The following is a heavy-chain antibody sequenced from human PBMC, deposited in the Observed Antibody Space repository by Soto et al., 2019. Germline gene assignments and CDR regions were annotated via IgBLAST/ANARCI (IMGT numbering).Heavy chain of an antibody. V-gene: IGHV4-61*08. Sequence: PSETLSLTCAVSGGSISSGGYYWSWIRQPPGKGLEWIGYIYYSGSTNYNPSLKSRVTISVDTSKNQFSLKLSSVTAADTALYYCSIRGGLYDPTFDYWGQGTLVTVSS. D-gene: IGHD2-15*01. CDR2: IYYSGST. J-gene: IGHJ4*02. CDR1: GGSISSGGYY. CDR3: SIRGGLYDPTFDY.